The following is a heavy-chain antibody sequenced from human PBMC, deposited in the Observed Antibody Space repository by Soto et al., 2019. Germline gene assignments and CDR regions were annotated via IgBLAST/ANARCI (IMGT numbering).Heavy chain of an antibody. D-gene: IGHD6-13*01. CDR2: ISYDGSNK. CDR1: GFTFSSYG. J-gene: IGHJ4*02. Sequence: QVQLVESGGGVVQPGRSLRLSCAASGFTFSSYGMHWVRQAPGKGLEWVAVISYDGSNKYYADSVKGRFTISRDNSKNTLYLQMNSLRAEDTAVYYCAKDLMGAGYSSSWSPDYWGQGTLVTVSS. V-gene: IGHV3-30*18. CDR3: AKDLMGAGYSSSWSPDY.